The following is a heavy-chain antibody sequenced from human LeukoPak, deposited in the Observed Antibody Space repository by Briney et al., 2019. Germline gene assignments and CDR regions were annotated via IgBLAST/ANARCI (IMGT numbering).Heavy chain of an antibody. V-gene: IGHV3-53*01. CDR1: GFTVSSNY. D-gene: IGHD2-2*01. J-gene: IGHJ4*02. Sequence: PGGSLRLSCAASGFTVSSNYMSWVRQAPGKGLEWVSGIYSGGSTYYADSVKGRFTISRDNSKNTLYLQMNSLRAEDTAVYYCARDWGYCSGTKCHLFDYWGQGTLVTVSS. CDR2: IYSGGST. CDR3: ARDWGYCSGTKCHLFDY.